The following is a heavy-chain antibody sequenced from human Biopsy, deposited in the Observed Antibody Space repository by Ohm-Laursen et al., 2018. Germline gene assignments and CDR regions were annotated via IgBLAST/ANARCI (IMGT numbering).Heavy chain of an antibody. Sequence: SLRLSCAASGVTLSGYSMNWVRQGPGKGLEWLGRIKSQSDGEATDYAAAVQGRFAISRDDSTNTFYLQMNSLKSEDTGVFYCTVDLGRGFHWGQGTLVTVSS. CDR2: IKSQSDGEAT. J-gene: IGHJ4*02. CDR1: GVTLSGYS. D-gene: IGHD5-12*01. CDR3: TVDLGRGFH. V-gene: IGHV3-15*01.